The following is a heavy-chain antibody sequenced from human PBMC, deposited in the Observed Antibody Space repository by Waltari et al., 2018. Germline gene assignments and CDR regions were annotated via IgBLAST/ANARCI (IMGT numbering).Heavy chain of an antibody. CDR2: IFSGDTT. J-gene: IGHJ3*02. CDR3: ARVARGTLYDAFDI. Sequence: EVQLMESGGGLVQPGGSLRLSCVASGAAVSTSFMSWVRQAPGKGLEWVSAIFSGDTTYYTDSVKGRFSTSRDNSKNTLFLQMNSLRAEDTAVYYCARVARGTLYDAFDIWGQGTMVTVSS. V-gene: IGHV3-66*01. D-gene: IGHD1-26*01. CDR1: GAAVSTSF.